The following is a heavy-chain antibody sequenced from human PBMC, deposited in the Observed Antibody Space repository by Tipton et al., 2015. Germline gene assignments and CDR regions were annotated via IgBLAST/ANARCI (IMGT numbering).Heavy chain of an antibody. D-gene: IGHD3-16*01. Sequence: TLSLTCTVSDDSMSSSSYYWGWIRQPPGKELEWIGYIYYSGSTNYNPSLQSRVTISVDTSQNQFSLKLSSVTAADTAVYYCARYRMGVDSWGQGTLVTVSS. CDR1: DDSMSSSSYY. V-gene: IGHV4-61*05. CDR3: ARYRMGVDS. CDR2: IYYSGST. J-gene: IGHJ4*02.